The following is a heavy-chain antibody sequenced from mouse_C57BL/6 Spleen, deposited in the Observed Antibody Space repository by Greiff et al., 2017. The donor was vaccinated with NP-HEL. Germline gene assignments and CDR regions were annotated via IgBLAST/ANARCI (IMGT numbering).Heavy chain of an antibody. J-gene: IGHJ4*01. CDR3: AKIYYGSSYGDAMDY. V-gene: IGHV1-39*01. CDR2: INPNYGTT. CDR1: GYSFTDYN. Sequence: EVQLQESGPELVKPGASVKISCKASGYSFTDYNMNWVKQSNGKSLEWIGVINPNYGTTSYNQKFKGKATLTVDQSSSTAYMQLNSLTSEDSAVYYCAKIYYGSSYGDAMDYWGQGTSVTVSS. D-gene: IGHD1-1*01.